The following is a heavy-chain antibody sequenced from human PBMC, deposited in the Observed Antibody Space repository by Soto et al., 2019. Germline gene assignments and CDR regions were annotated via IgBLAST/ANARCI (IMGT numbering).Heavy chain of an antibody. CDR2: IRSKANSYAT. J-gene: IGHJ4*02. Sequence: GSLRLSCAASGFTFSSYAMSWVRQAPGKGLEWVGRIRSKANSYATAYAASVKGRFTISRDDSKNTAYLQMNSLKTEDTAVYYCTRDFDYWGQGTLVTVSS. V-gene: IGHV3-73*01. CDR3: TRDFDY. CDR1: GFTFSSYA.